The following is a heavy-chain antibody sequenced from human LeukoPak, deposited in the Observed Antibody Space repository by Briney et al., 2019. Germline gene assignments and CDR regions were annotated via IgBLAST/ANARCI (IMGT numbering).Heavy chain of an antibody. V-gene: IGHV3-23*01. CDR2: INDNGDGT. D-gene: IGHD1-7*01. J-gene: IGHJ4*02. Sequence: GGSLRLSCAASGFTFSSYAMSWVRQAPGKGLKWVSTINDNGDGTYYADSVKGRFTISRDNSYNTVSLQMNSLRDEDTGVYYCARVDWNYRGPSYFDYWGQGTLVTVSS. CDR1: GFTFSSYA. CDR3: ARVDWNYRGPSYFDY.